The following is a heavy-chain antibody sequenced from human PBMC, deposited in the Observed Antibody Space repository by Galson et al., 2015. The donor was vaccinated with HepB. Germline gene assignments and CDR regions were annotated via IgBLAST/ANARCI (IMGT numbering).Heavy chain of an antibody. CDR2: ISYDGSNK. D-gene: IGHD3-10*01. Sequence: SLRLSCAASGFTFSSYAMHWVRQAPGKGLEWVAVISYDGSNKYYADSVKGRFTISRDNSKNTLYLQMNSLRAEDTAVYYCARDDGGDYYGSGIGMDVWGQGTTVTVSS. J-gene: IGHJ6*02. CDR3: ARDDGGDYYGSGIGMDV. CDR1: GFTFSSYA. V-gene: IGHV3-30-3*01.